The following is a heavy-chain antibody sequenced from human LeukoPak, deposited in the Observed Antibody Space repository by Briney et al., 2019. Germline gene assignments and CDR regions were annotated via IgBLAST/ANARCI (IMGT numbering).Heavy chain of an antibody. V-gene: IGHV2-5*02. D-gene: IGHD3-10*01. CDR1: GLSLSTRGVG. CDR3: AHRRRSSGSGNWFDP. CDR2: IYWDGDK. Sequence: SGPTLLHPTTALTLTFTFSGLSLSTRGVGEGWIRQPPGKALERLTLIYWDGDKRYSPSLESSLTITKDTSKNQVVLTMTNMDPVDTATYFRAHRRRSSGSGNWFDPWGQGTLVTVSS. J-gene: IGHJ5*02.